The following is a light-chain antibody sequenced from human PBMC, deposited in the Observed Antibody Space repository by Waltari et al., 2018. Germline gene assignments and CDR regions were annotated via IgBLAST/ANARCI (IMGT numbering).Light chain of an antibody. Sequence: EIVLTQSPATLSLSPGDRATLSCRASQSINRYLAWYQQKPGQAPSLLIYDASDRATGIPTRFSGSGSGTDFTLTISRLEPEDFAMYYCQQRTAWPLTFGQGTKVEIK. V-gene: IGKV3-11*01. CDR1: QSINRY. CDR2: DAS. J-gene: IGKJ1*01. CDR3: QQRTAWPLT.